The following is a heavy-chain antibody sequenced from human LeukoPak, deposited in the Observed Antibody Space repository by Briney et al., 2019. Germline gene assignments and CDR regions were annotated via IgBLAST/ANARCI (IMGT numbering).Heavy chain of an antibody. CDR2: INHSGST. CDR3: AGGLVVPAAILIGWFDP. Sequence: SETLSLTCAVYGGSFSGYYWSWIRQPPGKGLEWIGEINHSGSTNYNPSLKSRVTISVDTSKNQFSLKLSSVTAADTAVYYCAGGLVVPAAILIGWFDPWGQGTLVTVSS. J-gene: IGHJ5*02. CDR1: GGSFSGYY. D-gene: IGHD2-2*01. V-gene: IGHV4-34*01.